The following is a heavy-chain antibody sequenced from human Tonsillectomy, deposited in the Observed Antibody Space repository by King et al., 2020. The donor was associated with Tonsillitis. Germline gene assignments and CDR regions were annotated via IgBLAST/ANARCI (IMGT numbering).Heavy chain of an antibody. CDR3: AREMTPTTGYSSGWYYFDY. V-gene: IGHV3-30*02. CDR2: IRYDGSNK. CDR1: GFTFSSYG. D-gene: IGHD6-19*01. J-gene: IGHJ4*02. Sequence: VQLVQSGGGVVQPGGSLRLSCAVSGFTFSSYGMHWVRQAPGKGLEWVAFIRYDGSNKYYADSVKGRFTISRDNSKNTLYLQMNSLRAEDTAVYYCAREMTPTTGYSSGWYYFDYWGQGTLVTVSS.